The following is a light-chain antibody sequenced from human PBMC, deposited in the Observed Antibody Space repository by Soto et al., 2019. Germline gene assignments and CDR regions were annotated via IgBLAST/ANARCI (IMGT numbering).Light chain of an antibody. CDR2: AAS. CDR3: PQLNSYPIT. V-gene: IGKV1-27*01. J-gene: IGKJ5*01. Sequence: IKITQSPSSPSASVGDRVTITCRASLPISNYLAWYQQKPGKIPNLLIYAASTLQAGVPSRFSGSGAGTDFTLTISSLQPEDFATAYCPQLNSYPITFGQGTRLEIK. CDR1: LPISNY.